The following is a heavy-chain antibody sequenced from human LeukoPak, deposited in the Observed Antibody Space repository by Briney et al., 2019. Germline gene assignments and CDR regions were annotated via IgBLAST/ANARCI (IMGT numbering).Heavy chain of an antibody. CDR1: GFTFSSYG. D-gene: IGHD6-13*01. CDR2: IRYDGSNK. CDR3: AKVFSGPGIAAAGIDY. J-gene: IGHJ4*02. Sequence: GGSLRLSCAASGFTFSSYGMHWVRQAPGKGLEWVAFIRYDGSNKYYADSVKGRFTISRDNSKNTLYLQMNSLRAEDTAVYYCAKVFSGPGIAAAGIDYWGRGTLVTVSS. V-gene: IGHV3-30*02.